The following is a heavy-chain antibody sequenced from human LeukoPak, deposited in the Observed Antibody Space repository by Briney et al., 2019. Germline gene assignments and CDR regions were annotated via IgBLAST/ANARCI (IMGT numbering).Heavy chain of an antibody. V-gene: IGHV4-59*08. Sequence: WETLSLTCTVSGGSISSYFWSWIRQPPGKGLEWIGYIYYSGSTKYNPSLKSRVTISLDTSKSQFSLKLKSVSAADTAVYYCARQYCTNGICYLRDNWFDPWGQGTLVTVSS. CDR2: IYYSGST. J-gene: IGHJ5*02. D-gene: IGHD2-8*01. CDR3: ARQYCTNGICYLRDNWFDP. CDR1: GGSISSYF.